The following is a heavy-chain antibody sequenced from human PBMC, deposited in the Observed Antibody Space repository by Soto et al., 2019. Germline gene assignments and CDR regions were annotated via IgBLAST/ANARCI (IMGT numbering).Heavy chain of an antibody. Sequence: QVQLQESGPGLVKTSETLSLTYTVSGGSVSSGSYYWSWIRQPPGKRLEWIGYFYYSGSTNYNPSLKSRVTISLDTSKNQFSLKLGSVTAADTAVYYCAGAQPRRGIAVTGGWFDPWGQGTLVTVSS. CDR1: GGSVSSGSYY. CDR2: FYYSGST. D-gene: IGHD6-19*01. V-gene: IGHV4-61*01. J-gene: IGHJ5*02. CDR3: AGAQPRRGIAVTGGWFDP.